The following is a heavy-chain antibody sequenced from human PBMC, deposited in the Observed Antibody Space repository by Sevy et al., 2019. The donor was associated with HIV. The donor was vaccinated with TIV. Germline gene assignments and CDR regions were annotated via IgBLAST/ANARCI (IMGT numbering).Heavy chain of an antibody. J-gene: IGHJ4*02. CDR2: ISSASVYI. CDR3: ATTDGPRTIVAVDN. V-gene: IGHV3-21*01. CDR1: GLTFSDYS. Sequence: GGSLRLSCAASGLTFSDYSMNWVRQAPGKGLEWVSYISSASVYIHYADSVKGRFTISRDNAKKSLYLQMNSLRAEDTAVYYCATTDGPRTIVAVDNWGQGTLVTVSS. D-gene: IGHD2-15*01.